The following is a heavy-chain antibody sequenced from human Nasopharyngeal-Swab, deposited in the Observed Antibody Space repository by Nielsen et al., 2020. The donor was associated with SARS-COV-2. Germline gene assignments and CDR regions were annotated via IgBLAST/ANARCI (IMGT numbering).Heavy chain of an antibody. D-gene: IGHD3-3*01. V-gene: IGHV3-23*01. J-gene: IGHJ4*02. Sequence: WIRQPPGKGLEWVSAISGSGGSTYYADSVKGRFTISRDNSKNTLYLQMNSLRAEDTAVYYCAKDPYYDFWSGYYFDYWGQGTRVTVSS. CDR3: AKDPYYDFWSGYYFDY. CDR2: ISGSGGST.